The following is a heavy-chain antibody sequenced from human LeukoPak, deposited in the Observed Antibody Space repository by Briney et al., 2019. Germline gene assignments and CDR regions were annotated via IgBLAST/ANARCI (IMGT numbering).Heavy chain of an antibody. V-gene: IGHV3-7*01. CDR2: IKQDGSEK. CDR3: AREVLLWFGELSGFDY. D-gene: IGHD3-10*01. J-gene: IGHJ4*02. Sequence: GGSLRLSCAASGFTFSSYWMRWVRQAPGKGLEWVANIKQDGSEKYYVDSVKGRFTISRDNAKNSLYLQMNSLRAEGTAVYYCAREVLLWFGELSGFDYWGQGTLVTVSS. CDR1: GFTFSSYW.